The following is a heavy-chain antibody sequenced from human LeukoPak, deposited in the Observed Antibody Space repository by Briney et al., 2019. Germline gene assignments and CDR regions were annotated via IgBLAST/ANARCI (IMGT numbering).Heavy chain of an antibody. CDR3: ARSDYGTGRYAFYFDY. CDR1: GFTFSGYG. D-gene: IGHD3-10*01. V-gene: IGHV3-33*01. CDR2: IWYDRSSK. Sequence: GGSLRLSCAASGFTFSGYGMHWVRQAPGKGLEWVALIWYDRSSKYYANSVKGRFTISRDNAKKTLYLQMDSLRAEDTALYYCARSDYGTGRYAFYFDYWGLGTQVTVSS. J-gene: IGHJ4*02.